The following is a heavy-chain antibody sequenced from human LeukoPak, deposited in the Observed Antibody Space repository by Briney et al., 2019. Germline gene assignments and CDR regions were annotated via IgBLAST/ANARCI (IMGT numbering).Heavy chain of an antibody. CDR3: ARDYYDSSGYYFGDAFDI. CDR1: GGSISSGSYY. V-gene: IGHV4-61*02. J-gene: IGHJ3*02. Sequence: SQTLSLTCTVSGGSISSGSYYWSWIRQPAGKGLEWIGRIYTSGSTNYNPSLKSRVTISVDTSKNQFSLKLSSVTAADTAVYYCARDYYDSSGYYFGDAFDIWGQGTMVTVSS. D-gene: IGHD3-22*01. CDR2: IYTSGST.